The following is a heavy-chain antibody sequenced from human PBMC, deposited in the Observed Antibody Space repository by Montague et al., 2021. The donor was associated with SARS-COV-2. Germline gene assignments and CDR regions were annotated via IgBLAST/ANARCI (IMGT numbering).Heavy chain of an antibody. CDR2: ISSSGSTI. J-gene: IGHJ4*02. Sequence: SLRLSCAASGFTFSSYEMNWVRQAPGKGLEWVSYISSSGSTIYYADSVXGRFTISRDNAKNSLYLQMNSLRAEDTAVYYCARADTAMVIYFDYRGQGTLVTVSS. CDR1: GFTFSSYE. CDR3: ARADTAMVIYFDY. D-gene: IGHD5-18*01. V-gene: IGHV3-48*03.